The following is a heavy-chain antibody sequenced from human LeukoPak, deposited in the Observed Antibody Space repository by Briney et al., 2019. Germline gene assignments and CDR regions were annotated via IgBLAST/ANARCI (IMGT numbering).Heavy chain of an antibody. V-gene: IGHV3-30*02. J-gene: IGHJ4*02. CDR2: IQYSGGIR. CDR3: AKRRPGDGDIFDY. Sequence: GGSLRLSCAVSGFTLSSYGMHWIRQAPGRGLEWVAYIQYSGGIRKYADSVKGRFTISRDNSKNTLLLQMNTLKTEDTAVYYCAKRRPGDGDIFDYWGQGTLLTVSS. CDR1: GFTLSSYG. D-gene: IGHD2-21*02.